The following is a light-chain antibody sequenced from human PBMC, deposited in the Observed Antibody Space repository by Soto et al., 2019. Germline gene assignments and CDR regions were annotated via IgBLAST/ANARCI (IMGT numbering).Light chain of an antibody. CDR3: SSFTSSSTLV. V-gene: IGLV2-14*01. CDR1: GSDVGVYNY. J-gene: IGLJ1*01. Sequence: QSALTQPASVSGSPGQSITISCTGTGSDVGVYNYVAWYQQHPGKAPKLMIYEVSNRPSGVSNRFSGSKSGNTASLTISGLQAEDEADYYCSSFTSSSTLVFGTGTKVTVL. CDR2: EVS.